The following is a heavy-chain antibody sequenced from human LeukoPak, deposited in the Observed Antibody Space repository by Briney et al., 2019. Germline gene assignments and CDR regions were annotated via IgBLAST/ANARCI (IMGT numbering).Heavy chain of an antibody. CDR2: IYHSGST. V-gene: IGHV4-38-2*02. Sequence: PSETLSLTCTVSGYSISSGYYWGWIRQPPGKGLEWIGSIYHSGSTYYNPSLKSRVTISVDTSKNQFSLKLSSVTAADTAVYYCARGPRITIFGVVTRNYMDVWGKGTTVTVSS. D-gene: IGHD3-3*01. J-gene: IGHJ6*03. CDR3: ARGPRITIFGVVTRNYMDV. CDR1: GYSISSGYY.